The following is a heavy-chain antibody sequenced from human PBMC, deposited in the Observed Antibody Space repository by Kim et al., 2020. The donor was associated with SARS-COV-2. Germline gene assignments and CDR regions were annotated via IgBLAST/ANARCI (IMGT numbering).Heavy chain of an antibody. J-gene: IGHJ6*01. D-gene: IGHD2-15*01. CDR1: GYTFIGNY. V-gene: IGHV1-2*02. CDR3: TSNRASTFTPKYSYGADF. Sequence: ASVKVSCKASGYTFIGNYMHWVRQAPGQGLARMGWINPNTGGTSYPQKFQGMVTMTRDTSISTAYKELSRLRSDDPAVNYCTSNRASTFTPKYSYGADFW. CDR2: INPNTGGT.